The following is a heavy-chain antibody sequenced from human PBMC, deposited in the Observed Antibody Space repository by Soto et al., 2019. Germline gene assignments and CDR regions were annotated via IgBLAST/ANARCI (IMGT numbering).Heavy chain of an antibody. CDR2: ISYDGSNK. D-gene: IGHD2-21*01. CDR3: AKDLVMATRWTHYGTHV. CDR1: GFTFSSYG. Sequence: GGSLRLSCAASGFTFSSYGMHWVRQAPGKGLEWVAVISYDGSNKYYAESVKGRFTISRDNSKNTLYLQMNSLRAEDTAVYFCAKDLVMATRWTHYGTHVCGQGLSVTVSS. V-gene: IGHV3-30*18. J-gene: IGHJ6*02.